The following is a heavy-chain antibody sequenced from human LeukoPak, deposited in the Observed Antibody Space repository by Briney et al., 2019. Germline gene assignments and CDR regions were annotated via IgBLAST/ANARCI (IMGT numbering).Heavy chain of an antibody. CDR2: MNPNSGNT. CDR3: AREFYEGYAFDI. D-gene: IGHD2/OR15-2a*01. J-gene: IGHJ3*02. Sequence: ASVKVSCKASGYTFTSYDINWVRQATGQGLEWMGWMNPNSGNTGYAQKFQGRVTMTRNTSISTAYMELSSLRSEDTAVYYCAREFYEGYAFDIWGQGTMVTVSS. CDR1: GYTFTSYD. V-gene: IGHV1-8*01.